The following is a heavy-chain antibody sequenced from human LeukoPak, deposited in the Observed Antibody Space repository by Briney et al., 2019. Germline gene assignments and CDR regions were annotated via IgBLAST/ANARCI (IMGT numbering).Heavy chain of an antibody. J-gene: IGHJ4*02. D-gene: IGHD6-19*01. CDR2: INPNSGGT. CDR3: ARDTLFGMAVAGTPDY. V-gene: IGHV1-2*02. Sequence: ASVKVSCKASGYTFTGYYMHWMRQAPGQGLEWMGWINPNSGGTNYAQKFQGRVTMTRDTSISTAYMELSRLRSDDTAVYYCARDTLFGMAVAGTPDYWGQGTLVTVSS. CDR1: GYTFTGYY.